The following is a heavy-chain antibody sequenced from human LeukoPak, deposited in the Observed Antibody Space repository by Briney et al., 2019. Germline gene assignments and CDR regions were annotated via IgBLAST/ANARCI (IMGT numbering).Heavy chain of an antibody. CDR1: GFTFSTSG. CDR3: AKGVSGSGSPLDY. V-gene: IGHV3-30*02. Sequence: GGSLRLSCATSGFTFSTSGMHWVRQAPGKGLEWVAFIRYDGSNTYHADSVKGRFTVSRDNSKNTLYLQMNSLRVEDTAVYYCAKGVSGSGSPLDYWGQGTLVTVSS. D-gene: IGHD3-10*01. CDR2: IRYDGSNT. J-gene: IGHJ4*02.